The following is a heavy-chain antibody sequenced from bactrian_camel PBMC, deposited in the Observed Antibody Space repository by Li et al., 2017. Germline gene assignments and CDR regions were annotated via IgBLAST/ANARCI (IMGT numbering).Heavy chain of an antibody. D-gene: IGHD4*01. Sequence: VQLVESGGDLVQPGGSLRLSCTASGFIFSSYGMGWVRQAPGKEREGVAATDSDGDTEYAVSVKGRFTISQDSAKNTLYLQMNNLKPEDTAMYFCAAAPRIAVVSLEPRWYDYYGQGTQVTVS. CDR2: TDSDGDT. CDR3: AAAPRIAVVSLEPRWYDY. CDR1: GFIFSSYG. J-gene: IGHJ4*01. V-gene: IGHV3S40*01.